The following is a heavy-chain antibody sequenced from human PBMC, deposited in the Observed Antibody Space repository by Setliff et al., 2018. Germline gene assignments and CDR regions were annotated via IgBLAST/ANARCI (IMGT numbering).Heavy chain of an antibody. V-gene: IGHV3-53*01. CDR3: ARGNSGGDY. CDR1: GFAVSGDY. D-gene: IGHD6-25*01. CDR2: IYSDDART. J-gene: IGHJ4*02. Sequence: PGGSLRLSCAASGFAVSGDYMSWVRQAPGKGLEWVGAIYSDDARTFHADSVKGRFTISRDNAKNTLYLQMNSLRAEDTAVYYCARGNSGGDYWGQGTLVTVSS.